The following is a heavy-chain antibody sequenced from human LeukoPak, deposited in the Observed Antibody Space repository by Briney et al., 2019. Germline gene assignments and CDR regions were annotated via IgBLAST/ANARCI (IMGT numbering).Heavy chain of an antibody. CDR2: ISNIGSTI. V-gene: IGHV3-48*01. J-gene: IGHJ4*02. Sequence: GGSLRLSCAASGFTFSTYSMNWVRQFPGKGLEWVSYISNIGSTIYYADSVKGRITISRGNAKNSLYLQMNSLRAEDTAVYYCARGPYSSSNYFDYWGQGTLVTVSP. CDR1: GFTFSTYS. CDR3: ARGPYSSSNYFDY. D-gene: IGHD6-6*01.